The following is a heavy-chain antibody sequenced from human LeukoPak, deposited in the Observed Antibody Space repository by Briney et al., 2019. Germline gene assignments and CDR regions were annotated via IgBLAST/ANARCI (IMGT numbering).Heavy chain of an antibody. V-gene: IGHV3-15*01. D-gene: IGHD2-15*01. CDR1: RFIFNKAW. CDR3: TPVMVEDRGF. CDR2: IKSKNDGETT. J-gene: IGHJ4*02. Sequence: PGGSLSLSCAASRFIFNKAWMNWVRQAPGKGPEWVGRIKSKNDGETTDYGAHVKGRFTISRDDSKNTLYLQMNSLKTDDTAIYYCTPVMVEDRGFWGQGALVTASS.